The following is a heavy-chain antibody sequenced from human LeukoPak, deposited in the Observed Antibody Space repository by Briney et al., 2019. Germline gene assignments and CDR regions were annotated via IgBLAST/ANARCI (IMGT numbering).Heavy chain of an antibody. CDR2: IIPIFGTA. J-gene: IGHJ6*03. V-gene: IGHV1-69*05. D-gene: IGHD2/OR15-2a*01. CDR1: GGTFSSYA. Sequence: GASVKVSCKASGGTFSSYAISCVRQAPGQGLEWMGRIIPIFGTANYAQKFQGRVTITTDESTSTAYMELSSLRSEDTAVYYCARDTIIRGYMDVWGKGTTVTVSS. CDR3: ARDTIIRGYMDV.